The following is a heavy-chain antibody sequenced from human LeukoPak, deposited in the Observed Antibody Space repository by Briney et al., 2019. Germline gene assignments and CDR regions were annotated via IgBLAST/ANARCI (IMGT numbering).Heavy chain of an antibody. V-gene: IGHV3-23*01. CDR1: GFTFSDYA. D-gene: IGHD3-10*01. CDR3: VQDRLLGA. CDR2: ITASGLTP. Sequence: GGSLRISCAASGFTFSDYAMNWVRQAPGKGLEWVSLITASGLTPFYADSVKGRFTTSRDNSKNTLYLQMNSLRVDDTALYYCVQDRLLGAWGLGTLVTVSS. J-gene: IGHJ5*02.